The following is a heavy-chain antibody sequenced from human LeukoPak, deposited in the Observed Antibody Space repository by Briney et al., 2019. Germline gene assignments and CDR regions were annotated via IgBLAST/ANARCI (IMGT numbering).Heavy chain of an antibody. CDR2: INNRGST. V-gene: IGHV4-34*01. J-gene: IGHJ4*02. D-gene: IGHD3-16*01. CDR1: GGSFSFYY. Sequence: SETLSLTCAVSGGSFSFYYWHWIRQPPGKGLEWIGEINNRGSTHYNPSLRSRVTISVDTFRNHFSLKLTSVTAADTAVYFCARDSDSGFEWGQGTLVTVSS. CDR3: ARDSDSGFE.